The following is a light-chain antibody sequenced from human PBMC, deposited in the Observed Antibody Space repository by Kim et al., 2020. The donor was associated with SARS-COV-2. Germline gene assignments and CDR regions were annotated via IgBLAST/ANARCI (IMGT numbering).Light chain of an antibody. CDR3: SSFTTTTARV. V-gene: IGLV2-14*03. J-gene: IGLJ3*02. Sequence: GQSITISCAGTTSVVGAYDYVTWYQQFPGNAPKLIIYDVTHRPSGVSDRFSGSKSGNSASLTISGLQADDEADYYCSSFTTTTARVFGGGTKVTVL. CDR1: TSVVGAYDY. CDR2: DVT.